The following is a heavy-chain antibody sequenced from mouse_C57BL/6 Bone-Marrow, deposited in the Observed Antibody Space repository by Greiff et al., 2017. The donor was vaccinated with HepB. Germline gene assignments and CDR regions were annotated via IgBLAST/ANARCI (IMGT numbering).Heavy chain of an antibody. V-gene: IGHV1-80*01. CDR3: ARNVLYYYGSSLYFDY. CDR1: GYAFSSYW. J-gene: IGHJ2*01. CDR2: IYPGDGDT. D-gene: IGHD1-1*01. Sequence: QVQLQQSGAELVKPGASVKISCKASGYAFSSYWMNWVKQRPGKGLEWIGQIYPGDGDTNYNGKFKGKATLTADKSSSTAYMQLSSLTSEDSAVYFCARNVLYYYGSSLYFDYWGQGTTLTVSS.